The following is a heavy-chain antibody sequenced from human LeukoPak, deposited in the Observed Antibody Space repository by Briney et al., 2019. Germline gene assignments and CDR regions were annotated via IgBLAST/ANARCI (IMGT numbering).Heavy chain of an antibody. CDR2: IYNAGSI. D-gene: IGHD3-16*01. Sequence: GGSLRLSCPVSGFTVSSSSMRWVRQAPGKGLEGVSFIYNAGSIYYSDSVKGRFTISIDNSKNTLYLQMNSLRAEDTAVYYCARRAGAYTHPYDYWGQGTLVTVSS. CDR1: GFTVSSSS. V-gene: IGHV3-53*01. J-gene: IGHJ4*02. CDR3: ARRAGAYTHPYDY.